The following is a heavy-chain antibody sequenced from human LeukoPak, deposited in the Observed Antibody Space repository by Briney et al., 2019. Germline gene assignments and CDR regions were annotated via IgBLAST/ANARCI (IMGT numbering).Heavy chain of an antibody. CDR1: GGSFSGYY. Sequence: PSETLSLTCAVYGGSFSGYYWSWIRQPPGKGLEWIGEINHSGSTNYNPSLKSRVTISVDTSKNQFSLKLSPVTAADTAVYYCARVRLYYGHDYWGQGTLVTVSS. V-gene: IGHV4-34*01. D-gene: IGHD3-10*01. CDR2: INHSGST. CDR3: ARVRLYYGHDY. J-gene: IGHJ4*02.